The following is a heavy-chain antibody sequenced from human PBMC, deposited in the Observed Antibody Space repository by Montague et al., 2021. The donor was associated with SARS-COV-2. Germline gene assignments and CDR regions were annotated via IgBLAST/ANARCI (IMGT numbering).Heavy chain of an antibody. J-gene: IGHJ5*02. D-gene: IGHD6-19*01. CDR2: VNFSGST. V-gene: IGHV4-59*12. CDR1: GGAMSSYC. Sequence: SETLSLTCTVSGGAMSSYCWSWIRHPPGKGMEWMGYVNFSGSTNNNPSLKSHVTISVDTSKNQFSLKLSSVTAADTAAYYCARRGCRSGRHRCVIDPWGQGTLVTVSS. CDR3: ARRGCRSGRHRCVIDP.